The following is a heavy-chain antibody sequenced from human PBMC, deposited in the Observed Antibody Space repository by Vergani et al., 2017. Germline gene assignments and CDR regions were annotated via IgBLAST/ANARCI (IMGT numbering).Heavy chain of an antibody. V-gene: IGHV3-33*06. Sequence: VQLLESGGGLVQPGGSLRLSCAASGFTFSSYGMHWVRQAPGKGLEWVAVIWYDGSNKYYADSVKGRFTISRDNSKNTLYLQMNSLRAEDTAVYYCAKDLEPARMAMADYWGQGTLVTVSS. D-gene: IGHD5-24*01. CDR3: AKDLEPARMAMADY. CDR1: GFTFSSYG. CDR2: IWYDGSNK. J-gene: IGHJ4*02.